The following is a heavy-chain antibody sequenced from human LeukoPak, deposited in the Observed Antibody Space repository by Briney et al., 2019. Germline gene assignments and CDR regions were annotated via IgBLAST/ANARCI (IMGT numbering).Heavy chain of an antibody. CDR3: AILTDY. CDR1: GCTFSSYG. J-gene: IGHJ4*02. D-gene: IGHD2-15*01. V-gene: IGHV3-30*03. CDR2: ISYDGSNK. Sequence: GRSLRLSCAASGCTFSSYGMHWVRQAPGKGLEWVAVISYDGSNKYYADSVKGRFTISRDNSKNTLYLQMNSLRAEDTAVYYCAILTDYWGQGTLVTVSS.